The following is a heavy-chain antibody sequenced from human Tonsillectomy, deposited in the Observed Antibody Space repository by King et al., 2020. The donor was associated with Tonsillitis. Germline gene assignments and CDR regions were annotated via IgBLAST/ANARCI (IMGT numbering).Heavy chain of an antibody. V-gene: IGHV3-30*18. Sequence: VQLVESGGGVVQPGRSLRLSCAASGFTFSSYGMHWVRQAPGKGLEWVAVISYDGSNKYYADSVKGRFTISRDNSKNTLYLQMNSLRAEDTAVYYCAKDLKTAYYDFWSGYYRAPHGNAFDIWGQGTMVTVSS. CDR1: GFTFSSYG. CDR2: ISYDGSNK. CDR3: AKDLKTAYYDFWSGYYRAPHGNAFDI. D-gene: IGHD3-3*01. J-gene: IGHJ3*02.